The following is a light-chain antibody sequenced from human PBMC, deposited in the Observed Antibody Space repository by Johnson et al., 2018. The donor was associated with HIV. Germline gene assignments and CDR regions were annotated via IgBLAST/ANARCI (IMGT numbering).Light chain of an antibody. V-gene: IGLV1-51*01. J-gene: IGLJ1*01. CDR3: GTWDSSLTVGV. CDR1: SSNIVNNS. CDR2: DTN. Sequence: QSVLTQPPSVSAAPGQKVTISCSGSSSNIVNNSVSLYQQLPGTAPKLLIYDTNRRPSGIPDRFSGSKSGTSADLDIAGLQTGDEADYYCGTWDSSLTVGVFGSGTKVTVL.